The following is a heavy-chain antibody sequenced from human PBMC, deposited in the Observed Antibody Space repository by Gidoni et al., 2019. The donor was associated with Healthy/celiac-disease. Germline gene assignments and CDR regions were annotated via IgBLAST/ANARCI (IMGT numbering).Heavy chain of an antibody. D-gene: IGHD4-17*01. J-gene: IGHJ4*02. CDR1: GFTFSSYA. Sequence: EVQLLESEGGLVQPGGSLRLSCAASGFTFSSYAMSWVRQAPGKGLEWVSAISGSGGSTYYADSVKGRFTISRDNSKNTLYLQMNSLRAEDTAVFYCAKGLSYGDYDGYWGQGTLVTVSS. CDR2: ISGSGGST. V-gene: IGHV3-23*01. CDR3: AKGLSYGDYDGY.